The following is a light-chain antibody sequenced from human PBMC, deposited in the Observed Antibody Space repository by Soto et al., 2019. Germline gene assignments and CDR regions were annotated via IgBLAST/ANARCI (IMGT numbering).Light chain of an antibody. Sequence: QSALTQPASVSGSPGQSITISCTGTSSDVGGYNYVSWYQQHPGKAPKLLIYDVTSRPSGVSNRFSGSKSGNTASLTISGLQAADESDYYCSSSTTSNTVVFGGGTKLTVL. CDR3: SSSTTSNTVV. CDR2: DVT. J-gene: IGLJ2*01. CDR1: SSDVGGYNY. V-gene: IGLV2-14*03.